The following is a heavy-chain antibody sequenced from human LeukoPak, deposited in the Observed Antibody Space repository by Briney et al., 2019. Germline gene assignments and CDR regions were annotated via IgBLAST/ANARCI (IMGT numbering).Heavy chain of an antibody. CDR1: GFTFSSYS. CDR2: ISSSSSYI. V-gene: IGHV3-21*01. J-gene: IGHJ5*02. Sequence: GRSLRLSCAASGFTFSSYSMNWVRQAPGKGLEWVSSISSSSSYIYYADSVKGRFTISRDNAKNSLYLQMNSLRAEDTAVYYCASFGGYSSSSVWFDPWGQGTLVTVSS. CDR3: ASFGGYSSSSVWFDP. D-gene: IGHD6-6*01.